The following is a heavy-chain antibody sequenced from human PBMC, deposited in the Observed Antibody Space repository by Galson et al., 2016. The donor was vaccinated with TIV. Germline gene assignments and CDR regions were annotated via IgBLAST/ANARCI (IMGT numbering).Heavy chain of an antibody. Sequence: PALVKPTQTLTLTCTFSEFSLSSSGVGVGWIRQPPGKALEWLALIYYNNEKRYSPSLNNRLTITRDTSKNQAVLTMTNMGAVDTGTYYCARYFYGPGSSSHFDYWGQGTLVTVSS. J-gene: IGHJ4*02. V-gene: IGHV2-5*01. CDR3: ARYFYGPGSSSHFDY. CDR1: EFSLSSSGVG. D-gene: IGHD3-10*01. CDR2: IYYNNEK.